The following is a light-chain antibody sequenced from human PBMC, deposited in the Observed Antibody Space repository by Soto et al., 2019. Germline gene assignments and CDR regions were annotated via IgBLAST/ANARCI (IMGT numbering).Light chain of an antibody. CDR1: QSLLHSNGYNY. CDR3: VQTLQTPFT. J-gene: IGKJ3*01. Sequence: DIVMTQSPLSLPVTPGEPASISCRSTQSLLHSNGYNYLDWYLQKPGQSPQLLIYFGYSRASGVPDRFSGSGSATDFTLKISRVEAEDVGIYYCVQTLQTPFTFGPGTKVDI. CDR2: FGY. V-gene: IGKV2-28*01.